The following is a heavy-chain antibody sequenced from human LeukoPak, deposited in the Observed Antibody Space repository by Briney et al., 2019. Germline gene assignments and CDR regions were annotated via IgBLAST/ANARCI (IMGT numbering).Heavy chain of an antibody. J-gene: IGHJ4*02. Sequence: GASVKVSCKSSGYTFTGYYMHWVRQAPAQGLEWMGWINPNRGGTNYAQKFQGRVTMTSDTSISKAYMELSRLRSDDTAVYYCAIGFWSGYYFDYWGQGTLVTVSS. CDR1: GYTFTGYY. CDR2: INPNRGGT. D-gene: IGHD3-3*01. CDR3: AIGFWSGYYFDY. V-gene: IGHV1-2*02.